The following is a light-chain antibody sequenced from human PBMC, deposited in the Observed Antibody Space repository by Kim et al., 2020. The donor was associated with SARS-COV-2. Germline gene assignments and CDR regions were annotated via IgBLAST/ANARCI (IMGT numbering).Light chain of an antibody. Sequence: QSTIISCTGTSNDVGGDSYVSWYQQHPGKAPKRMIYDVTKRPSGVSNRFSGSKSGNTASLTISGLQAEDEADYYCSSYTSSTTSLVFGTGTKVTVL. CDR2: DVT. CDR3: SSYTSSTTSLV. V-gene: IGLV2-14*03. J-gene: IGLJ1*01. CDR1: SNDVGGDSY.